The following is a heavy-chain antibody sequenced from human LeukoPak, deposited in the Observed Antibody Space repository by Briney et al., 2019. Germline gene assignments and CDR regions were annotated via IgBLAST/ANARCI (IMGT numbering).Heavy chain of an antibody. Sequence: PSETLSLTCAVYGGSFSGYYWSWIRQPPGKGLEWIGEINHSGSTNYNPSLKSRVTISVDTSKNQFSLKLSSVTAADTAAYYCARGLLDRCDYYYYGMDVWGKGTTVTVSS. CDR2: INHSGST. D-gene: IGHD1-1*01. V-gene: IGHV4-34*01. J-gene: IGHJ6*04. CDR3: ARGLLDRCDYYYYGMDV. CDR1: GGSFSGYY.